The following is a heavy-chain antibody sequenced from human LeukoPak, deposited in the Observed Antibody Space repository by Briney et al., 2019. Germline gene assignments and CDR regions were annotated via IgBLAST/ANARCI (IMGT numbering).Heavy chain of an antibody. CDR3: ARDGIAAAGQYYCYGMDV. CDR1: GFTFSSYG. J-gene: IGHJ6*02. Sequence: PGGSLRLSCAASGFTFSSYGMHWVRQAPGKGLEWVAVIWYDGDNKYYADSVEGRFTISRDNSKDTLYLQMNSLRAEDTAVYYCARDGIAAAGQYYCYGMDVWGQGTTVTVSS. V-gene: IGHV3-33*01. D-gene: IGHD6-13*01. CDR2: IWYDGDNK.